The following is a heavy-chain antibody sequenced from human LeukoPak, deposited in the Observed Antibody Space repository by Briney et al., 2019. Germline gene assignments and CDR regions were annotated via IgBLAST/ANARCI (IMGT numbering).Heavy chain of an antibody. J-gene: IGHJ4*02. V-gene: IGHV3-7*01. CDR2: IKQDGSEK. D-gene: IGHD3-9*01. Sequence: GGSLRLSCAASGFTFSNYAMSWVRQAPGKGLEWVANIKQDGSEKYYVDSVKGRFTISRDNAKNSLYLQMNSLRPEDTAVYYCARDRHVYYDILTGYASYFEYWGQGALVTVSS. CDR3: ARDRHVYYDILTGYASYFEY. CDR1: GFTFSNYA.